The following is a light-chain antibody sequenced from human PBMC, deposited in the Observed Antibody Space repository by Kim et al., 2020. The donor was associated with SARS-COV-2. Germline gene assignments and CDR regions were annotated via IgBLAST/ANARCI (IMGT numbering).Light chain of an antibody. CDR3: QQRTNWPLT. V-gene: IGKV3-11*01. CDR1: QSVSNY. CDR2: DAS. Sequence: EIVLTQSPDTLSVSPGERATLSRRASQSVSNYLAWYQQKAGQAPRLLIYDASNRATGIPARFSGSGSGTDFTLTISSLEPEDFAVYYCQQRTNWPLTFGGGTKLEI. J-gene: IGKJ4*01.